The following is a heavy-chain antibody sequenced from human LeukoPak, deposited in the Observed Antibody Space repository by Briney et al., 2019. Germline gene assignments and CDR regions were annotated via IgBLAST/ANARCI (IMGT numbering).Heavy chain of an antibody. Sequence: ASVKVSCKASGYTFTTYDINWVRQATGQGLQWMGWMNPNSANTGYAQKFQGRVTITRNTSISTAYMELNSLRSDDTAVYYCARARLVRGPVTPLYYFDYWGQGVLVTVSS. CDR1: GYTFTTYD. CDR3: ARARLVRGPVTPLYYFDY. V-gene: IGHV1-8*01. D-gene: IGHD2-8*02. CDR2: MNPNSANT. J-gene: IGHJ4*02.